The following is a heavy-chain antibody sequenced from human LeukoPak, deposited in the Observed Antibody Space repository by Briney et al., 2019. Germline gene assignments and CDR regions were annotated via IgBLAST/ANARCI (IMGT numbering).Heavy chain of an antibody. V-gene: IGHV1-8*01. Sequence: GASVKVSCKASGYTFTSYDINWVRRATGQGLEWMGWMNPNSGNTGYAQKFQGRVTMTRNTSISTAYMELSSLRSEDTGVYYCARGLYCSGGSCYSEVGDYWGQGTLVTVSS. CDR2: MNPNSGNT. CDR3: ARGLYCSGGSCYSEVGDY. D-gene: IGHD2-15*01. J-gene: IGHJ4*02. CDR1: GYTFTSYD.